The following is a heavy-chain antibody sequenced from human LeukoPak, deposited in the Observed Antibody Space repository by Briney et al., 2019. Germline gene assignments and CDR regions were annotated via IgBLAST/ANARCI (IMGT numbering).Heavy chain of an antibody. Sequence: GGSLRLSCAASGFNFNSYDMQWVRQSPGKGLEWVTFIRYDGSEKYYVDSVEGQFTISRDNSKNTLYLQMNSLRAEDTAVYYCATSVTGYSSPFYYWGQGTLVTVSP. CDR1: GFNFNSYD. V-gene: IGHV3-30*02. D-gene: IGHD6-13*01. CDR2: IRYDGSEK. J-gene: IGHJ4*02. CDR3: ATSVTGYSSPFYY.